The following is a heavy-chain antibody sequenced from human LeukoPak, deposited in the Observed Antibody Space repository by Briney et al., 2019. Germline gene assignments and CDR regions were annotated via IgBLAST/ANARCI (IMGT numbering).Heavy chain of an antibody. Sequence: GGSLRLSCAAPGFTFTTYAMSWVRQAPGKGLEWVSGVTNSGGSTYYADSVKGRFTISRDNSKNTLYLQMNSLRAEDTAVYYCAKLWSSSRGAFDIWGQGTMVTVSS. CDR1: GFTFTTYA. V-gene: IGHV3-23*01. D-gene: IGHD6-13*01. CDR2: VTNSGGST. CDR3: AKLWSSSRGAFDI. J-gene: IGHJ3*02.